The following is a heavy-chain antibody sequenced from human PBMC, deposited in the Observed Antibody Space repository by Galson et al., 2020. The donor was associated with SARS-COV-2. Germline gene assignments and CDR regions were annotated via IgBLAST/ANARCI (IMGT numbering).Heavy chain of an antibody. CDR2: ISYDGSNK. CDR3: ARDFDGGNPGAIDY. J-gene: IGHJ4*02. CDR1: GFTFSSYA. Sequence: GGSLRLSCAASGFTFSSYAMHWVRQAPGKGLEWVAVISYDGSNKYYADSVKGRFTISRDNSKNTLYLQMNSLRAEDTAVYYCARDFDGGNPGAIDYWGQGTLVIVSS. D-gene: IGHD2-15*01. V-gene: IGHV3-30-3*01.